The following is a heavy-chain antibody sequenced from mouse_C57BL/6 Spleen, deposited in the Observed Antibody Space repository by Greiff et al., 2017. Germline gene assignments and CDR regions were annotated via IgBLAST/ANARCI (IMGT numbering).Heavy chain of an antibody. J-gene: IGHJ2*01. CDR3: ARYIDDGLYYFDY. CDR1: GYTFTSYW. D-gene: IGHD2-3*01. CDR2: INPSSGYT. Sequence: VQLQQSWAELAKPGASVTLSCKASGYTFTSYWIHWVKQRPGQGLEWIGYINPSSGYTKYNQKFKDKATLTADKSSSTAYMQLSSLTYEDSAVYYCARYIDDGLYYFDYWGQGTTLTVAS. V-gene: IGHV1-7*01.